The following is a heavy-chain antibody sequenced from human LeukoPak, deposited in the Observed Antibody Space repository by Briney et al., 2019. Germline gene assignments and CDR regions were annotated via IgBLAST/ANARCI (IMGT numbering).Heavy chain of an antibody. CDR3: AKDIAGAFLEWAFDY. CDR2: ISYDGSNK. D-gene: IGHD3-3*01. J-gene: IGHJ4*02. Sequence: GRSLRLFCAASGFTFSSYGMHWVRQAPGKGLEGVAVISYDGSNKYYADSVKGRFTISRDNSKNTLYLQMNSLRAEDTAVYYCAKDIAGAFLEWAFDYWGQGTLVTVSS. V-gene: IGHV3-30*18. CDR1: GFTFSSYG.